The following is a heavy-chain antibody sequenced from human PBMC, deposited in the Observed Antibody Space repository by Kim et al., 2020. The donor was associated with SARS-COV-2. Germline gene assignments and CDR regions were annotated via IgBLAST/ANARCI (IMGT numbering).Heavy chain of an antibody. CDR1: GGTFSSYA. CDR2: IIPIFGTA. Sequence: SVKVSCKASGGTFSSYAISWVRQAPGQGLEWMGGIIPIFGTANYAQKFQGRVTITADESTSTAYMELSSLRSEDTAVYYCASVSGYDTPGMIYYCYGMDVWGQGTTVTVSS. D-gene: IGHD5-12*01. J-gene: IGHJ6*02. V-gene: IGHV1-69*13. CDR3: ASVSGYDTPGMIYYCYGMDV.